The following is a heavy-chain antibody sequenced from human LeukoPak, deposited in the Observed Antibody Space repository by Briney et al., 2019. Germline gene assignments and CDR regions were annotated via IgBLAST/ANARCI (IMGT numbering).Heavy chain of an antibody. CDR2: ISYDGSNK. D-gene: IGHD6-19*01. J-gene: IGHJ4*02. CDR3: ARGSSAWYHDS. Sequence: HPGRSLRLSCAASGFTFSSYAMHWVRQAPGKGLEWVAVISYDGSNKYYSDSVRGRFTISRDISKNTLYLQMSSLRGEDTAMYYCARGSSAWYHDSWGQGTLVTVSS. CDR1: GFTFSSYA. V-gene: IGHV3-30-3*01.